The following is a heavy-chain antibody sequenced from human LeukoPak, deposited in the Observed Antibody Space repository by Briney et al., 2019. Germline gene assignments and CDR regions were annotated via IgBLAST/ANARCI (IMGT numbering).Heavy chain of an antibody. D-gene: IGHD5-18*01. CDR2: ISWNSGSI. J-gene: IGHJ4*02. V-gene: IGHV3-9*01. CDR1: GFTFDDYA. CDR3: AKEDTAMVLDFDY. Sequence: GRSLRLSCAASGFTFDDYAMHWVWQAPGKGLEWVSGISWNSGSIGYADSVKGRFTISRDNAKNSLYLQMNSLRAEDTALYYCAKEDTAMVLDFDYWGQGTLVTVSS.